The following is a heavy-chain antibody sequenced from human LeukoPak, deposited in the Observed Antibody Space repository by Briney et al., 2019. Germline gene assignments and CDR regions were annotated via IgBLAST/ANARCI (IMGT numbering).Heavy chain of an antibody. CDR3: ARDPVRGQWLLDDY. Sequence: GASVKVSCKASGYTFTGYYMHWVRQAPGQGLEWMGWINPNSGGTNYAQKFQGRVTMTRDTPISTAYMELSRLRSDDTAVYYCARDPVRGQWLLDDYWGQGTLVTVSS. V-gene: IGHV1-2*02. CDR1: GYTFTGYY. CDR2: INPNSGGT. J-gene: IGHJ4*02. D-gene: IGHD6-19*01.